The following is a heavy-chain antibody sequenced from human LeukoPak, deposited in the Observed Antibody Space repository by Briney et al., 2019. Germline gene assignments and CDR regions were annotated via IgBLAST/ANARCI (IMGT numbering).Heavy chain of an antibody. J-gene: IGHJ3*01. CDR1: GFSLPTRGVG. CDR3: AHRRSNYYDSSGYPLDAFDV. Sequence: SGPTLVNPTQTLTLTCAFSGFSLPTRGVGVAWIRQPPGKALEWLAIIYWNDDKRYRPSLQSRLIITKDTSKNQVVLTMTNMDPVDTATYYCAHRRSNYYDSSGYPLDAFDVWGQGTMVTVSS. D-gene: IGHD3-22*01. V-gene: IGHV2-5*01. CDR2: IYWNDDK.